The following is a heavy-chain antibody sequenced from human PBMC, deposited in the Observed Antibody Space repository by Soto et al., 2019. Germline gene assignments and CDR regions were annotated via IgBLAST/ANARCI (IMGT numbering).Heavy chain of an antibody. V-gene: IGHV1-46*01. J-gene: IGHJ4*02. D-gene: IGHD2-2*01. CDR2: MYPTNGDR. CDR1: GYTFTNYF. Sequence: QVQLLQSGAEVMKPAASVSISCKASGYTFTNYFRHWVQQAPGQGLEWMAIMYPTNGDRTYAQNFQGRVSVTGYTSTGTGIMELSTLRSEDRALYFWERVEIAGSASCYGYGGQGTLVTVS. CDR3: ERVEIAGSASCYGY.